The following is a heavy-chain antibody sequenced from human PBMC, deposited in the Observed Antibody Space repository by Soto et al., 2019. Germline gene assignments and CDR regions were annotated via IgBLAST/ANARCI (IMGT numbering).Heavy chain of an antibody. Sequence: ESGGGVVQPGRSLRLSCAASGFTFSSYAMHWVRQAPGKGLEWVAVISYDGSNKYYADSVKGRFTISRDNSKNTLYLQMNSLRAEDTAVYYCAGARGSSWPCDVWGQGTTVTVSS. CDR2: ISYDGSNK. CDR1: GFTFSSYA. V-gene: IGHV3-30-3*01. J-gene: IGHJ6*02. D-gene: IGHD6-13*01. CDR3: AGARGSSWPCDV.